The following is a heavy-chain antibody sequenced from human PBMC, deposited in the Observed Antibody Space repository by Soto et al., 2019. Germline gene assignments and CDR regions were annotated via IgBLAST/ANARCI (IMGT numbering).Heavy chain of an antibody. V-gene: IGHV4-4*02. Sequence: SETLSLTCTVSGGSISSSNWWSWVRQPPGKGLEWIGEIYHSGSTNYNPSLKSRVTISVDKSKNQFSLKLSSVTAADTAVYYCAREGGIVGATAADYWGQGTLVTVSS. CDR2: IYHSGST. CDR1: GGSISSSNW. CDR3: AREGGIVGATAADY. D-gene: IGHD1-26*01. J-gene: IGHJ4*02.